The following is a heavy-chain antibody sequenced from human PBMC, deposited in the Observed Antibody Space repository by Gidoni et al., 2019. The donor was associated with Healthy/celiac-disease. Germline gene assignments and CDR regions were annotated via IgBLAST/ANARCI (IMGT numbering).Heavy chain of an antibody. CDR1: GVTFSSYA. Sequence: EVQLVESGGDLVQPGGSLRLSCSASGVTFSSYAMHWVRQAPGKGLEYVSAIRSNGGSTYYADSVKGRFTISRDNSKNTLYLQMSSLRAEDTAVYYCVRKDSSSWYGYFDYWGQGTLVTVSS. V-gene: IGHV3-64D*06. CDR2: IRSNGGST. J-gene: IGHJ4*02. D-gene: IGHD6-13*01. CDR3: VRKDSSSWYGYFDY.